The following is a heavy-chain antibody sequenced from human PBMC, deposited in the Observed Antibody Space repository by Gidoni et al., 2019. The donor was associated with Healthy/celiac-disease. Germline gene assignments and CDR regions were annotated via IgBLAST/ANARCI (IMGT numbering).Heavy chain of an antibody. J-gene: IGHJ6*03. CDR1: GFTCSSYA. D-gene: IGHD6-19*01. CDR2: ISSNGGST. V-gene: IGHV3-64*01. Sequence: EVQLVESGGGLVQPGGSLRHSCAASGFTCSSYAMHWVRQAPGKGLEYVSAISSNGGSTYYANSVKGRFTISRDNSKNTLYLQMGSLRAEDMAVYYCARDYSSGSTSYYYMDVWGKGTTVTVSS. CDR3: ARDYSSGSTSYYYMDV.